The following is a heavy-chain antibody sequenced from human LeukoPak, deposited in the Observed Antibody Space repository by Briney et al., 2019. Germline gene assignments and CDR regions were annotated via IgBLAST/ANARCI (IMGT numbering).Heavy chain of an antibody. V-gene: IGHV3-33*01. CDR3: ARGAGYSYGADY. D-gene: IGHD5-18*01. J-gene: IGHJ4*02. Sequence: GRSLRLSCAASGFAFNTYAMHWVRQAPGQGLEWVALIWHDGSHKFYSNSVRGQFTISRDNSKNTLYLQMNSLRAEDTAVYYCARGAGYSYGADYWGQGTLVTVSS. CDR2: IWHDGSHK. CDR1: GFAFNTYA.